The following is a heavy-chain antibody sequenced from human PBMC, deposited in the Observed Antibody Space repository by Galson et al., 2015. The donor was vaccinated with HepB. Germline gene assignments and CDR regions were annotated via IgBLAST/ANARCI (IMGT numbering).Heavy chain of an antibody. CDR1: GASINSYY. Sequence: SLTCNVSGASINSYYWNWIRQSPGKGLEWIGYIYYSGSTNYNPSLKSRLTISVDMSKNQFFLNLSSVTAADTAVYYCARSITIFGVVMNWGQGTLVTVSS. CDR2: IYYSGST. V-gene: IGHV4-59*01. CDR3: ARSITIFGVVMN. D-gene: IGHD3-3*01. J-gene: IGHJ1*01.